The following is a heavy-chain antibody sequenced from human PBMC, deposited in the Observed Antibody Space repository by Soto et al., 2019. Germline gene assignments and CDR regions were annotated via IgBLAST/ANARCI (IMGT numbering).Heavy chain of an antibody. V-gene: IGHV3-7*03. CDR3: AKVGLFDGNKPITFEF. J-gene: IGHJ4*02. D-gene: IGHD3-10*01. Sequence: GGSLRLSCAASGFSFSSYWMSWARQAPGRGLEWVANINQDATRQSYVDSVEGRFSISRDNAKNSLYLQMNSLRVEDTAVYYCAKVGLFDGNKPITFEFWGQGXLVTVYS. CDR2: INQDATRQ. CDR1: GFSFSSYW.